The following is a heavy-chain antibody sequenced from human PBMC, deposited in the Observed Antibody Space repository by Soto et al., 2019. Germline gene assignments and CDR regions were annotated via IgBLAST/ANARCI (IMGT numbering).Heavy chain of an antibody. D-gene: IGHD5-12*01. CDR1: GYTFTSYD. J-gene: IGHJ3*01. CDR2: MNPSSGYT. V-gene: IGHV1-8*01. CDR3: AEVAPSHGLHRGDTFDV. Sequence: GASVKVSCKASGYTFTSYDINWVRQATGQGLEWMGWMNPSSGYTGYAQNLQGRVTLTRNTSISTAYMELSSLRSEDTAIYYCAEVAPSHGLHRGDTFDVWGLGTMVTVSS.